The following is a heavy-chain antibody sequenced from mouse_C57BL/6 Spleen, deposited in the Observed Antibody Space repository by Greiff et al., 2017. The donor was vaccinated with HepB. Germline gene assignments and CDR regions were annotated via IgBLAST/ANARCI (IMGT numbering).Heavy chain of an antibody. Sequence: SLPLSFSSSLFTFSDYGMHWVLQAPEKGLEWVAYISSGSSTIYYADTVKGRFTISRDNAKNTLFLQMTSLRSEDTAMYYCARRITTRDYAMDYWGQGTSVTVSS. J-gene: IGHJ4*01. V-gene: IGHV5-17*01. CDR2: ISSGSSTI. CDR3: ARRITTRDYAMDY. CDR1: LFTFSDYG. D-gene: IGHD1-1*01.